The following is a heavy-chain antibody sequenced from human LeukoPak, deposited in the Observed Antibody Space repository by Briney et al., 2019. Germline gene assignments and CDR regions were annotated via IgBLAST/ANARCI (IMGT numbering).Heavy chain of an antibody. D-gene: IGHD3-22*01. CDR2: ISWDGGST. J-gene: IGHJ4*02. CDR1: GFTFDDYA. Sequence: SGGSLRLSCAASGFTFDDYAMHWVRQAPGKGLEWVSLISWDGGSTYYADSVKGRFTISRDNSKNSLYLQMNSPRAEDTALYYCAKDGHYYDSSGYYYSSYFDYWGQGTLVTVSS. V-gene: IGHV3-43D*03. CDR3: AKDGHYYDSSGYYYSSYFDY.